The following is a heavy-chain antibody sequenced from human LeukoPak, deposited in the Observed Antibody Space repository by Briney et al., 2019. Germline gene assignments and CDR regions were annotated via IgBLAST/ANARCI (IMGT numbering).Heavy chain of an antibody. J-gene: IGHJ6*03. D-gene: IGHD6-6*01. Sequence: PSETLSLTCTVSGGSISNYYWSWIRQPPGKGLEWIGYIYYSGSTNYNPSLKSRVTISVDTSKNQFSLKLSSVTAADTAVYYCAKWDSSWSEKYYYMDVWGKGTTVTVSS. CDR2: IYYSGST. CDR1: GGSISNYY. V-gene: IGHV4-59*01. CDR3: AKWDSSWSEKYYYMDV.